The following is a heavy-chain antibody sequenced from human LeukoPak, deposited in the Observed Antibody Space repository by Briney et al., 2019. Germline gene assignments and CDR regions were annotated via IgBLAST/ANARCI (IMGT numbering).Heavy chain of an antibody. CDR1: GGSISSYY. Sequence: SETLSLTCTVSGGSISSYYWSWIRQPAGKGLEWIGRIYTSGSTNYNPSLKSRVTMSVDTSKNQFSLKLSSVTAADTAVYYCARGGYSGSYYLPFDYWGQGTLVTVSS. CDR2: IYTSGST. V-gene: IGHV4-4*07. CDR3: ARGGYSGSYYLPFDY. D-gene: IGHD1-26*01. J-gene: IGHJ4*02.